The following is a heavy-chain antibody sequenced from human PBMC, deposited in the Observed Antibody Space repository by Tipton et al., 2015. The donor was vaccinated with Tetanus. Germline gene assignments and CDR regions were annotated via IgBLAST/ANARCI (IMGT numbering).Heavy chain of an antibody. V-gene: IGHV3-15*07. Sequence: SLRLSCAASGFTFSNAWMNWVRQAPGKGLEWVGRIKSKTDGGTTDYAAPVKGRFTISRDDSKNTLYLQMNSLKTEDTAVYYCTTDVRSDYDILTGYYRGSDYWGQGTLVTVSS. CDR3: TTDVRSDYDILTGYYRGSDY. D-gene: IGHD3-9*01. CDR2: IKSKTDGGTT. J-gene: IGHJ4*02. CDR1: GFTFSNAW.